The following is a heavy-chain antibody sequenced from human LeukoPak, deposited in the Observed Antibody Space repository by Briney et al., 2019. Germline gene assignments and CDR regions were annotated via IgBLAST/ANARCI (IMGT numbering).Heavy chain of an antibody. CDR2: VSSSSSTI. CDR3: ARDLVVGLPLGV. J-gene: IGHJ6*04. CDR1: GFTFSSYS. V-gene: IGHV3-48*01. Sequence: GGSLRLSCAASGFTFSSYSMNWVRQAPGKGLEWVSYVSSSSSTIYYADSVKGRFTISRDNAKNSLYLQMNSLRAEDTAVYYCARDLVVGLPLGVWGKGTTVTVSS. D-gene: IGHD3-22*01.